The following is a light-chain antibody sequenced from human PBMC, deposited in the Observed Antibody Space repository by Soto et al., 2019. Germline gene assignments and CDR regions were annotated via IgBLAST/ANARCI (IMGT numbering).Light chain of an antibody. J-gene: IGKJ1*01. CDR1: QTISSC. CDR2: KAS. Sequence: EIMVTQSPSTLSGSVGDRVTITCRASQTISSCLAWYQQKPGQAPKLLIYKASTLTSGVPSRFSGSGSGTEFTLTISSLQPDDFAAYYCQHYNSYSEAFGQGTKVDIK. V-gene: IGKV1-5*03. CDR3: QHYNSYSEA.